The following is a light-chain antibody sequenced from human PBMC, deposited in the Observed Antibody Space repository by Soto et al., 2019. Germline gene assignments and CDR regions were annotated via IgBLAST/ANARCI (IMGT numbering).Light chain of an antibody. CDR1: SSDVGSYNL. Sequence: QSVLTQPASVSGSPGQSITISCTGTSSDVGSYNLVSWYQQHPGKAPKLMIYEGSKRPSGVSNRFSGSKSGNTASLTISGLQAEDEADYYCCSWAGSRSWVFGGGTKLTVL. J-gene: IGLJ3*02. CDR2: EGS. CDR3: CSWAGSRSWV. V-gene: IGLV2-23*01.